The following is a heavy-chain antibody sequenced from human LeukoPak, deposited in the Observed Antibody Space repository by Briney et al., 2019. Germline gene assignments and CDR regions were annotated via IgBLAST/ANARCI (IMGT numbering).Heavy chain of an antibody. CDR2: IYYSGST. CDR1: GGSTSSYY. J-gene: IGHJ4*02. CDR3: ARGALATFYYFDY. D-gene: IGHD5-12*01. Sequence: SETLSLTCTVSGGSTSSYYWSWIRQPPGKGLEWIGYIYYSGSTNYNPSLKSRVTISVDTSKNQFSLKLSSVSAADTAVYYCARGALATFYYFDYWGQGTLVTVSS. V-gene: IGHV4-59*01.